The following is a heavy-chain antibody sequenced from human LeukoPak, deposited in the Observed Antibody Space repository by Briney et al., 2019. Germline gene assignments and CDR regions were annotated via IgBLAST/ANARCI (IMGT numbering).Heavy chain of an antibody. Sequence: ASVKVSCKASGYTFTGYYMHWVRQAPGQGLEWMGWINPNSGGTNYAQKFQGRVTMTRDTSASTAYMELSSLRSEDTAVYYCARVGSWYYFDYWGQGILVTVSS. D-gene: IGHD6-19*01. CDR3: ARVGSWYYFDY. CDR1: GYTFTGYY. CDR2: INPNSGGT. J-gene: IGHJ4*02. V-gene: IGHV1-2*02.